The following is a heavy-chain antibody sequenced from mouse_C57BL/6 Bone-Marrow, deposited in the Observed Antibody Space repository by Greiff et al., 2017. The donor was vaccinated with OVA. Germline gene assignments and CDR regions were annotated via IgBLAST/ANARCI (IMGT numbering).Heavy chain of an antibody. CDR3: ARPFYYYGSNFFAY. J-gene: IGHJ3*01. CDR1: GYAFSSYW. D-gene: IGHD1-1*01. CDR2: IYPGDGGT. Sequence: VQLKESGAELVKPGASVKISCKASGYAFSSYWMNWVKQRPGKGLEWIGQIYPGDGGTNYNGKFKGKATLTADKSSSTAYMQLSSLTSEDSAVYFCARPFYYYGSNFFAYWGQGTLVTVSA. V-gene: IGHV1-80*01.